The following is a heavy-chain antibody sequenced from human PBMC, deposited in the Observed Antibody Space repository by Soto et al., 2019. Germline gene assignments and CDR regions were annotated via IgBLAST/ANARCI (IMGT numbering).Heavy chain of an antibody. J-gene: IGHJ6*02. CDR2: IYTSGST. V-gene: IGHV4-4*07. Sequence: SETLSLTCTVSGGSISSYYWSWIRQPAGKGLEWIGRIYTSGSTNYNPSLKSRVTMSVDTSKNQFSLKLSSVTAADTAVYYCARGLDCSGGSCDYYYYYGMDVWGQGTTVTVSS. CDR3: ARGLDCSGGSCDYYYYYGMDV. CDR1: GGSISSYY. D-gene: IGHD2-15*01.